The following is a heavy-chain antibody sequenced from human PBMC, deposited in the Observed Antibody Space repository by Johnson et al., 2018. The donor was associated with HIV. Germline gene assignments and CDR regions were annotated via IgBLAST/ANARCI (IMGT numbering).Heavy chain of an antibody. D-gene: IGHD1-14*01. CDR1: GFTFSSYA. CDR3: AIMSAPEDADAFDF. CDR2: IAYDGSKK. J-gene: IGHJ3*01. Sequence: QVQLVESGGGVVQPGKSLRLSCAASGFTFSSYAIHWVRQAPGKGLEWVAIIAYDGSKKYYADSVKGRFTISRDNSKNTRYLQLNSLRAEDTSVYYCAIMSAPEDADAFDFWGQGTMVTVSS. V-gene: IGHV3-30*03.